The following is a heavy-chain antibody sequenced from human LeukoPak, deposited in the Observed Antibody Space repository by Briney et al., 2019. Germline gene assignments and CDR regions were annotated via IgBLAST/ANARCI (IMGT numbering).Heavy chain of an antibody. V-gene: IGHV1-18*01. CDR1: GYTFTSYG. J-gene: IGHJ6*02. D-gene: IGHD3-22*01. CDR2: ISAYNGNT. CDR3: ARYYYDSSGSDYGMDV. Sequence: ASVKVSCKASGYTFTSYGISWVRQAPGHGLEWMGWISAYNGNTNYAQKLQGRVTMTTDTSTSTAYMELRSLRSDDTAVYYCARYYYDSSGSDYGMDVWGQGTTVTVSS.